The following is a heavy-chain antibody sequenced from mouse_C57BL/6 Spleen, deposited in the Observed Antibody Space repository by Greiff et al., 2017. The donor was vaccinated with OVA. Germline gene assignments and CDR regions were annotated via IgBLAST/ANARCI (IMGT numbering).Heavy chain of an antibody. V-gene: IGHV1-55*01. D-gene: IGHD2-10*01. J-gene: IGHJ4*01. Sequence: QVQLQQSGAELVKPGASVKMSCKASGYTFTSYWTTWVKQRPGQGLEWIGDIYPGSGSTNYNEKFKSKATLTVDTSSSTAYMQLSSLTSADSAVYYCARSLLDYWGQGTSVTVSS. CDR1: GYTFTSYW. CDR3: ARSLLDY. CDR2: IYPGSGST.